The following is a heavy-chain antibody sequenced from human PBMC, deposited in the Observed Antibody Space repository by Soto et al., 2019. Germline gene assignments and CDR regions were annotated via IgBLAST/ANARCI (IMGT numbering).Heavy chain of an antibody. D-gene: IGHD3-16*02. CDR2: ISGSGGST. CDR3: ATSIMITFGGVIAHYFDY. V-gene: IGHV3-23*01. Sequence: GGFLRLSCAASGFTFSSYAMSWVRQAPGKGLEWVSAISGSGGSTYYADSVKGRFTISRDNSKNTLYLQMNSLRAEDTAVYYCATSIMITFGGVIAHYFDYWGQGTLVTVSS. CDR1: GFTFSSYA. J-gene: IGHJ4*02.